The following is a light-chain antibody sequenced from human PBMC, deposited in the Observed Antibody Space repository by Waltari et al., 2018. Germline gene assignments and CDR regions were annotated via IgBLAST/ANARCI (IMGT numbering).Light chain of an antibody. Sequence: QSALTQPASVSGSPGQSITISCTGTSSDIGGYDFVPWYQQHPGKAPKLMIFGVTNRPSGVSNRFSASKSDNTASLTISGLQAEDEADYYCSSYTSSGTLVFGGGTRLTVL. J-gene: IGLJ3*02. CDR2: GVT. V-gene: IGLV2-14*03. CDR3: SSYTSSGTLV. CDR1: SSDIGGYDF.